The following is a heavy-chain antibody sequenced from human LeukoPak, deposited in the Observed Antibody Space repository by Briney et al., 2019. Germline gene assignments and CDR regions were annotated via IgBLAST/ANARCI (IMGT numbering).Heavy chain of an antibody. J-gene: IGHJ4*02. Sequence: SETLSLTCPASGDSISSSSDFWGWIRQPPGKGLEWIGSIYYGGSTNYNPSLKSRVTISVDTSKNQFSLKLSSVTAADTAVYYCARGPHVLRYFDWSPPFDYWGQGTLVTVSS. D-gene: IGHD3-9*01. CDR3: ARGPHVLRYFDWSPPFDY. CDR1: GDSISSSSDF. CDR2: IYYGGST. V-gene: IGHV4-39*07.